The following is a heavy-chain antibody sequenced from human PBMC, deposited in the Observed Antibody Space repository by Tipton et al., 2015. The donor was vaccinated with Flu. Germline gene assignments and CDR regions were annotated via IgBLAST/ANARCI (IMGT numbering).Heavy chain of an antibody. CDR1: GFTFSSYS. J-gene: IGHJ3*02. CDR3: ARGLLWDVAGDDAFDI. D-gene: IGHD1-26*01. CDR2: ISSSSSYI. Sequence: SLILSCAASGFTFSSYSMNWVRQAPGKGLEWVSSISSSSSYIYYADSVKGRFTISRDDAKNSLYLQMNSLRAEDTAVYYCARGLLWDVAGDDAFDIWGQGTMVTVSS. V-gene: IGHV3-21*01.